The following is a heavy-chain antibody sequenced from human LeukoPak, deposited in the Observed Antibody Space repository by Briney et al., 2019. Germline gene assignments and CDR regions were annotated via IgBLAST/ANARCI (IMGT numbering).Heavy chain of an antibody. CDR3: ARGGSNSPYYLDC. J-gene: IGHJ4*02. Sequence: KPGGSLRLSCAASGFTFSSYGMNWVRQAPGKGLEWVSSITSSGRNIYYADSLKGRFTISRDNAKNSLYLQMNSLRAEDTAVYYRARGGSNSPYYLDCWGQGTLVTLSS. CDR1: GFTFSSYG. CDR2: ITSSGRNI. D-gene: IGHD1-26*01. V-gene: IGHV3-21*01.